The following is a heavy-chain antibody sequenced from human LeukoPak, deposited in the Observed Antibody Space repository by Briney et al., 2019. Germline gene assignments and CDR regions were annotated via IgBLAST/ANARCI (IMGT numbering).Heavy chain of an antibody. CDR1: GFTFSSYA. D-gene: IGHD6-19*01. CDR2: ISGSGGST. V-gene: IGHV3-23*01. Sequence: GGSRRLSCAASGFTFSSYAMSWVRQAPGKGLEWVSAISGSGGSTYYADSVKGRFTISRDNSKNTLYLQMNSLRAEDTAVYYCAKVHSSGWRSYWYFDLWGRGTLVTVSS. J-gene: IGHJ2*01. CDR3: AKVHSSGWRSYWYFDL.